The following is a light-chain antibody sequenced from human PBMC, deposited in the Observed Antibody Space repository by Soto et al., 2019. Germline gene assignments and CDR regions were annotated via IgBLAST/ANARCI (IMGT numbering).Light chain of an antibody. V-gene: IGKV1-5*01. Sequence: DIQMTQSPSTLSASVGDRVTITCRASQSISSWLAWYQQKPGKAPNLLIYDASSLESGVPSRFIGSGSGTEFTLTISSLQPDDFATYYCQQNNSYSWTFGQGTKVEIK. J-gene: IGKJ1*01. CDR1: QSISSW. CDR2: DAS. CDR3: QQNNSYSWT.